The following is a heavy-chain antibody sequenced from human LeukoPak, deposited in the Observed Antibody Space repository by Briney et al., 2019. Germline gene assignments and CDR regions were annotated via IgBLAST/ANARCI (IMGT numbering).Heavy chain of an antibody. CDR1: GFTFSSYE. V-gene: IGHV3-48*03. J-gene: IGHJ3*02. CDR3: ARTLIYAFDI. Sequence: PGGSLRLSCAASGFTFSSYEMIWVRQAPGKGLEWVSYISSSGSTIYYADSVKGRFTISRDNAKNSLYLQMNSLRAEDTAVYYCARTLIYAFDIWGQGTMVTVSS. CDR2: ISSSGSTI. D-gene: IGHD2/OR15-2a*01.